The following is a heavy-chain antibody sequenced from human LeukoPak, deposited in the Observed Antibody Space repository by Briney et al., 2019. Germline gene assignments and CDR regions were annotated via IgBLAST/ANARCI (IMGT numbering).Heavy chain of an antibody. Sequence: GESLKISCKGSGYSFTSYWIGWVRQMPGKGLEWMGIIYPGDPDTRYSPSFQGQVTISADKSISTAYLQWSSLKASDTAMYYCASLPYYYGSAEYPDYWGQGTLVTVSS. CDR2: IYPGDPDT. CDR3: ASLPYYYGSAEYPDY. J-gene: IGHJ4*02. D-gene: IGHD3-10*01. CDR1: GYSFTSYW. V-gene: IGHV5-51*01.